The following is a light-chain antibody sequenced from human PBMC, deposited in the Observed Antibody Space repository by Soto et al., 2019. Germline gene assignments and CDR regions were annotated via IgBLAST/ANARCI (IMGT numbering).Light chain of an antibody. Sequence: IVLTQSPATLSLSPGETATLSCRASQSVSGYIGWYQQKPGQAPRPLIYADSNRATGIPARFSGSASGTDCTLTISSLETEDGPVYFCHQYGDSPQTFGQGTKVDIK. CDR2: ADS. CDR1: QSVSGY. CDR3: HQYGDSPQT. J-gene: IGKJ1*01. V-gene: IGKV3-11*01.